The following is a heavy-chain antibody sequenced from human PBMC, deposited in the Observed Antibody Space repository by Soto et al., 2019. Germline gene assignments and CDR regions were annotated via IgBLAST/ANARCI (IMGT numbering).Heavy chain of an antibody. Sequence: SVKVSCKSYGDTFSRFAVSWVRQAPGEGLEWMGGLIPVTGTANYIDQFRGRLTITADESSSTVYMELSSLRYEDTAVYYCARLGLDLDFDHWGQGTLVTVSS. CDR3: ARLGLDLDFDH. V-gene: IGHV1-69*13. CDR1: GDTFSRFA. CDR2: LIPVTGTA. J-gene: IGHJ4*02.